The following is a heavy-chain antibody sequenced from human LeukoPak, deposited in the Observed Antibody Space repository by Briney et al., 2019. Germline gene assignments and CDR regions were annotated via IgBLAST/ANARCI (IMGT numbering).Heavy chain of an antibody. Sequence: GGSLRLSCAASGFTFSSYSMNWVRQAPGKGLEWVSIITGSAGTSYYADSVNGRFTISRDNSKNTLFLQMSSLRADDTAVYYCAKDGGTLTGISWGQGTLVTVSS. CDR1: GFTFSSYS. CDR3: AKDGGTLTGIS. CDR2: ITGSAGTS. V-gene: IGHV3-23*01. D-gene: IGHD7-27*01. J-gene: IGHJ4*02.